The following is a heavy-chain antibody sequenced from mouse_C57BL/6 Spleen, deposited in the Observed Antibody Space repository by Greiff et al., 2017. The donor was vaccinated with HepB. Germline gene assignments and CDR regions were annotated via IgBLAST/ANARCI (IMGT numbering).Heavy chain of an antibody. V-gene: IGHV1-76*01. D-gene: IGHD3-2*02. CDR1: GYTFTDYY. CDR3: ARVRDSSGYADY. Sequence: QVHVKQSGAELVRPGASVKLSCKASGYTFTDYYINWVKQRPGQGLEWIARIYPGSGNTYYNEKFKGKATLTAEKSSSTAYMQLSSLTSEDSAVYFCARVRDSSGYADYWGQGTTLTVSS. J-gene: IGHJ2*01. CDR2: IYPGSGNT.